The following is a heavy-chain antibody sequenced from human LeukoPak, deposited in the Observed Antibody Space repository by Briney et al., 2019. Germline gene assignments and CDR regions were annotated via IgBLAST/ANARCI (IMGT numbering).Heavy chain of an antibody. Sequence: SETLSLTCTVSGGSISSSSYYWGWIRQPPGKGLDWIGSIYYSGSTYYNPSLKSRFTISVDTSKNQFSLKLSSVTAADTAVYYCARVTSNVRSYGSGQLGVWGKGTTVTVSS. V-gene: IGHV4-39*01. D-gene: IGHD3-10*01. CDR2: IYYSGST. CDR3: ARVTSNVRSYGSGQLGV. CDR1: GGSISSSSYY. J-gene: IGHJ6*04.